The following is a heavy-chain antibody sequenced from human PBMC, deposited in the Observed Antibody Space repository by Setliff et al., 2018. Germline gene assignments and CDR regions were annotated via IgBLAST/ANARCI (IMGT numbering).Heavy chain of an antibody. J-gene: IGHJ3*02. D-gene: IGHD6-13*01. CDR3: VRERSGYSSNWYTLDAFDI. V-gene: IGHV3-21*01. CDR1: GFTFNTYN. Sequence: GGSLRLSCAASGFTFNTYNFNWVRQAPGKGLEWVSSIRSGTTYIYYADSVKGRFTFSRDNAKNSLYLQMSSLRAEDTAIYYCVRERSGYSSNWYTLDAFDIWGQGTMVTVS. CDR2: IRSGTTYI.